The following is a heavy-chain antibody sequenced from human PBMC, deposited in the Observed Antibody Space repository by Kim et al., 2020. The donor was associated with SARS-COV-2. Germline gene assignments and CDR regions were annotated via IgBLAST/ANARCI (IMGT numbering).Heavy chain of an antibody. J-gene: IGHJ4*02. Sequence: GASLRLSCAASGFTFSSYNMNWVRQAPGKGLEWISSISSTSTIDYADSVKGRFTISRDNAKHSLYLQMNSLRDEDTALYYCAIGFTGPPPHGWGQGTLVTVSS. D-gene: IGHD2-8*02. CDR3: AIGFTGPPPHG. CDR2: ISSTSTI. CDR1: GFTFSSYN. V-gene: IGHV3-48*02.